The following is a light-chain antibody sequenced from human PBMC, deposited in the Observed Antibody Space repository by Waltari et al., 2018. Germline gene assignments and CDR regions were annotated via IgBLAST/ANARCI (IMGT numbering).Light chain of an antibody. J-gene: IGLJ2*01. CDR3: QSYDVAHHVI. V-gene: IGLV6-57*02. CDR1: TGTFAPNS. Sequence: FMLTQPLSVSESPGKTVTISCTADTGTFAPNSVTWFQHRPGSAPTVVISDDNQRPSGVPDRFSGSIDTSSRSASLTISGLKTEDEADYYCQSYDVAHHVIFGGGTKLTVL. CDR2: DDN.